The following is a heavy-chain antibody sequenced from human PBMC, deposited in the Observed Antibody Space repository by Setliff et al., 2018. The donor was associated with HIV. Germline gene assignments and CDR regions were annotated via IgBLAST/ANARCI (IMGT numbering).Heavy chain of an antibody. CDR1: EGYITGFY. J-gene: IGHJ4*02. CDR2: IFYSGTT. Sequence: SETLSLTCTVSEGYITGFYWTWIRQPPGRGLEWIGYIFYSGTTKFNPSLKSRAAISVDSSNNQFSLKMTSMTAADTAVYFCARFNALLGSSTYYDYWGPGPLVTVS. CDR3: ARFNALLGSSTYYDY. D-gene: IGHD3-22*01. V-gene: IGHV4-59*01.